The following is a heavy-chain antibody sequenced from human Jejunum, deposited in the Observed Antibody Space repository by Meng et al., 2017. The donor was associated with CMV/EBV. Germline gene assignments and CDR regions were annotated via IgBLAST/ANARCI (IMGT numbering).Heavy chain of an antibody. CDR1: GFTFSSYW. J-gene: IGHJ4*02. D-gene: IGHD1-26*01. CDR2: IKQDGSEK. Sequence: AASGFTFSSYWMSWVRQAPGKGLEWVANIKQDGSEKYYVDSVKGRFTISRDNAKNSLYLHMNSLRAEDTAVYYCARDHRERPHDYWGQGTLVTVSS. V-gene: IGHV3-7*01. CDR3: ARDHRERPHDY.